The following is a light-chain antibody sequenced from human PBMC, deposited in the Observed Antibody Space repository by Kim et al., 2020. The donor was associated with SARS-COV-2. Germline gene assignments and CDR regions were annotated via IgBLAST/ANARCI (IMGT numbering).Light chain of an antibody. CDR1: SSNIGSYT. V-gene: IGLV1-44*01. CDR2: SNN. CDR3: AVWDGSLNGHV. J-gene: IGLJ1*01. Sequence: QSVLTQPPSVSGTPGQRVTISCSGSSSNIGSYTVNWYYHLPGTAPKMVIYSNNQWPSGVPARFSGSKTGTSASLAISGLQSEDEGDYFCAVWDGSLNGHVFGPGTKVTVL.